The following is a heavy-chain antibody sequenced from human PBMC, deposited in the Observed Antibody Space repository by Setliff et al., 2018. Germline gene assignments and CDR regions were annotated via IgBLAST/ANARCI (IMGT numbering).Heavy chain of an antibody. CDR3: ARVSGWYYFDY. J-gene: IGHJ4*02. V-gene: IGHV1-18*04. Sequence: ASVKVSCKASGYTFTGYYMYWVRQAPGQGLEWMGWISAYNGNTNYAQKLQGRVTMTTDTSTSTAYMELRSLRSDDTAVYYCARVSGWYYFDYWGQGTLVTVSS. D-gene: IGHD6-19*01. CDR2: ISAYNGNT. CDR1: GYTFTGYY.